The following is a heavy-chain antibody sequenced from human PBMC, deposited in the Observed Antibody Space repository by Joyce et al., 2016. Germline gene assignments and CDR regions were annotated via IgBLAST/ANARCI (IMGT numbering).Heavy chain of an antibody. D-gene: IGHD5-24*01. V-gene: IGHV1-69*02. CDR1: GGSFNNYT. J-gene: IGHJ6*02. Sequence: QVHLVQSGAEVKKSGSSVKVSCKASGGSFNNYTVSWVRQAPGQGLAWMGRFIPMLNMTNYAQEFQGRVTITADKSTTTAYMQLTGLRSDDTAVYFCAGTFNYPHHDGMDVWGQGTTVTVSS. CDR3: AGTFNYPHHDGMDV. CDR2: FIPMLNMT.